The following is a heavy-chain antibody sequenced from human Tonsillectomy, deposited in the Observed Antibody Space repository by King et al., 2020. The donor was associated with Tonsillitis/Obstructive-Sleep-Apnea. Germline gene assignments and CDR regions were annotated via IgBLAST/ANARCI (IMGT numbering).Heavy chain of an antibody. CDR1: GYTFTNYA. CDR3: ARALDNSGWLRQYFYMDV. D-gene: IGHD6-13*01. V-gene: IGHV7-4-1*02. J-gene: IGHJ6*03. Sequence: VQLVQSGSELKKPGASVKVSCKASGYTFTNYALIWVRQAPGQGLEWMGWINTNTGNPSYARGFTGRFVFSLDTSVNTTYLQISSLKAEDTAVFYCARALDNSGWLRQYFYMDVWGKGTTVTVS. CDR2: INTNTGNP.